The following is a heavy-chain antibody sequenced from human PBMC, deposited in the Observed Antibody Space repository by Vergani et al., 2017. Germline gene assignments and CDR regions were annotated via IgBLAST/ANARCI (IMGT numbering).Heavy chain of an antibody. D-gene: IGHD3-9*01. V-gene: IGHV4-59*04. CDR2: IYYSGST. CDR1: GGSISSYY. Sequence: QVQLQESGPGLVKPSETLSLTCTVSGGSISSYYWSWIRQPPGKGLEWIGSIYYSGSTYYNPSLESRVTMSVDTSKSQFSLKLSSVTAADTAVYYCARRSGIVYDIFSGTQYFFDFWGQGTLVTVSS. CDR3: ARRSGIVYDIFSGTQYFFDF. J-gene: IGHJ4*02.